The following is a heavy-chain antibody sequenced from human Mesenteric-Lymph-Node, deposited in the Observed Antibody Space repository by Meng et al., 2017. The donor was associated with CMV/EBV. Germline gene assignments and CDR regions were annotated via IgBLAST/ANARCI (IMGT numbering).Heavy chain of an antibody. CDR1: GFTFSSYS. J-gene: IGHJ3*02. CDR3: ARVSVSGAFDI. V-gene: IGHV3-21*01. Sequence: GESLKISCAASGFTFSSYSMNWVRQAPGKGLEWVSSISSSSSYIYYADSVKGRFTISRDNAKNSLYLQMNSLRAEDTAVYYCARVSVSGAFDIWGQGTMVTVSS. D-gene: IGHD3-10*01. CDR2: ISSSSSYI.